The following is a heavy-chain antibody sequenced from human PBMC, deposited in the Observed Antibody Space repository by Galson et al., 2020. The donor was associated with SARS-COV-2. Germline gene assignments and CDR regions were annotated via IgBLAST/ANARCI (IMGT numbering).Heavy chain of an antibody. CDR2: IYSGGST. CDR3: ARGVGYYYDSSGFDY. V-gene: IGHV3-53*01. J-gene: IGHJ4*02. Sequence: GSLRLSCAASGFTVSSNYMSWVRQAPGKGLELVSVIYSGGSTYYADSVKGRFTISRDNSKNTLYLQMNSLRAEDTAVYYCARGVGYYYDSSGFDYWGQGTLVTVSS. CDR1: GFTVSSNY. D-gene: IGHD3-22*01.